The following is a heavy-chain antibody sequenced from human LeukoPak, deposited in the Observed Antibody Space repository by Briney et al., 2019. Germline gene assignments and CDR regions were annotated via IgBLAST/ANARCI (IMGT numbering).Heavy chain of an antibody. D-gene: IGHD2-2*01. CDR2: IKQDGSEK. CDR1: GFTFSSYA. V-gene: IGHV3-7*01. CDR3: ARDNQLLFDY. J-gene: IGHJ4*02. Sequence: PGGSLRLSCAASGFTFSSYAMSWVRQAPGKGLEWVANIKQDGSEKDYVDSVKGRFTISRDNAKNSLYLQMNSLRAEDTAVYYCARDNQLLFDYWGQGTLVTVSS.